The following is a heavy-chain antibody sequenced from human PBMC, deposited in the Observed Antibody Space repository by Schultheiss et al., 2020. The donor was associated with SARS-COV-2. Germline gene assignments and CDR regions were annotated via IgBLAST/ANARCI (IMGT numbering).Heavy chain of an antibody. D-gene: IGHD6-13*01. Sequence: SETLSLTCTVSGDSVSSGTYYWSWIRQPPGKGLEWIGYIYYSGSTNYNPSLKSRVTISMDTSKNQFSLKVRSVTAADTAVYYCAKSGGIAACDIWGQGTMVTVSS. CDR3: AKSGGIAACDI. CDR2: IYYSGST. CDR1: GDSVSSGTYY. J-gene: IGHJ3*02. V-gene: IGHV4-61*01.